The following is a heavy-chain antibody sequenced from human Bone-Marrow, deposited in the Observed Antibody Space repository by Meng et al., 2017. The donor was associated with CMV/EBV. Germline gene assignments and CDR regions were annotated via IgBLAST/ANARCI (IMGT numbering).Heavy chain of an antibody. V-gene: IGHV4-31*03. D-gene: IGHD3-16*01. CDR1: GASIRSDSYY. J-gene: IGHJ5*02. Sequence: SETLSLTCTVSGASIRSDSYYWTWIRQHPGKGLEWIGYIYYTGSTFYNPSLKSRLNMSLDTSKSQTSLKLRSVNAADTAIYYCALGLNWFDPWGQGTLVTVSS. CDR3: ALGLNWFDP. CDR2: IYYTGST.